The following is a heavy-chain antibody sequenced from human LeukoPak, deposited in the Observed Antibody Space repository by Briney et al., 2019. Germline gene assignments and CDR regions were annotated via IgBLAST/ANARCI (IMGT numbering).Heavy chain of an antibody. CDR2: ISAFNGKT. V-gene: IGHV1-18*01. Sequence: ASVKVSCKSSGYSFTTFGFSWVRQAPGQGPEWMGWISAFNGKTNYAQKFQGRVTMTRDISATTAYMELRSLTYDDTAVYYCARDEIDFWNGPKSYIYFSMDVWGQGTTVTVSS. CDR1: GYSFTTFG. CDR3: ARDEIDFWNGPKSYIYFSMDV. D-gene: IGHD3-3*01. J-gene: IGHJ6*02.